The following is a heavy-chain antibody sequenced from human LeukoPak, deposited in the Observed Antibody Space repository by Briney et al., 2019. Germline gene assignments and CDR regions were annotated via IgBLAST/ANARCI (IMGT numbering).Heavy chain of an antibody. V-gene: IGHV4-4*07. CDR1: GGSISSYY. Sequence: SDTLSLTCTVSGGSISSYYWSWIRQPAGKGLEWIGRIYTSGSTNYNPSLKSRVTMSVDTSKNQFSLKLSSVTAADTAVYYCARDKSRWPHWYFDLWGRGTLVTVSS. D-gene: IGHD4-23*01. CDR2: IYTSGST. J-gene: IGHJ2*01. CDR3: ARDKSRWPHWYFDL.